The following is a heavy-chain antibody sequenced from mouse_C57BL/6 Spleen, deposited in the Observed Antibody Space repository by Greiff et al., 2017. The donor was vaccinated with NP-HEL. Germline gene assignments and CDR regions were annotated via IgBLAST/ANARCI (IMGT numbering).Heavy chain of an antibody. CDR1: GYTFTDYE. V-gene: IGHV1-15*01. J-gene: IGHJ3*01. CDR2: IDPETGGT. CDR3: TSGSPWFAY. Sequence: QVHVKQSGAELVRPGASVTLSCKASGYTFTDYEMHWVKQTPVHGLEWIGAIDPETGGTAYNQKFKGKAILTADKSSSTAYMELRSLTSEDSAVYYCTSGSPWFAYWGQGTLVTVSA.